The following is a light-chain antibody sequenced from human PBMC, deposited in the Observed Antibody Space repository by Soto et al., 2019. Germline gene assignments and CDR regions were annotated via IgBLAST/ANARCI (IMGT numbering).Light chain of an antibody. V-gene: IGKV3-20*01. CDR3: QQYDTSPPMYT. CDR1: QSVSSTY. J-gene: IGKJ2*01. CDR2: RAS. Sequence: VLTQSPGTLSLSPGERATLSCRASQSVSSTYLAWYQQKPGQAPRLLIYRASTRATGVPDRFSGSGSGTDFTLTISRLEPEDFAVYYCQQYDTSPPMYTFGQGTKLEIK.